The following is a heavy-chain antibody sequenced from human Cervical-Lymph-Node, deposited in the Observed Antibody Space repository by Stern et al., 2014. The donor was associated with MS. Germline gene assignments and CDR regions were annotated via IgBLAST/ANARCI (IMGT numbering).Heavy chain of an antibody. CDR1: GGTFSSYA. Sequence: VQLVESGAEVKKPGSSVKVSCKASGGTFSSYAISWGRQAPGQGLEWLGGIIPIFGTANYAQEFQGRVTITADESTSTAYMELSSLRSEDTAVYYCARGSWNPGYFDYWGQGTLVTVSS. CDR3: ARGSWNPGYFDY. CDR2: IIPIFGTA. D-gene: IGHD1-1*01. V-gene: IGHV1-69*01. J-gene: IGHJ4*02.